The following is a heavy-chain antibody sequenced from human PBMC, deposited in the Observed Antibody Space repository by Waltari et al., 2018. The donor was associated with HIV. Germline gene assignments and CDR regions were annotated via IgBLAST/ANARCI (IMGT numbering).Heavy chain of an antibody. J-gene: IGHJ4*02. CDR1: GYTFTGYY. V-gene: IGHV1-2*02. CDR3: ARDPSYGFAACDY. D-gene: IGHD2-15*01. CDR2: INPKNGDT. Sequence: QVQLVQSGAEVKKPGASVKVSCKASGYTFTGYYIHWVRQAPGQGLEWMGWINPKNGDTNCAQNFQGRVTMTRDTSIGAVYMELSSLTSDDTAIYYCARDPSYGFAACDYWGQGTLVTVSS.